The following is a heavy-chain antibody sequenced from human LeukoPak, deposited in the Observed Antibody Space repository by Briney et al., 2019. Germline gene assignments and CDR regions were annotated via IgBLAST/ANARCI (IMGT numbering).Heavy chain of an antibody. J-gene: IGHJ4*02. V-gene: IGHV3-7*03. D-gene: IGHD5-18*01. Sequence: GGSLRLSCAASGFSFSSYWMNWVRQAPGKGLEWVANIKQDGSEKYYVDSVKGRFTISRDNAKNSLYLQMNSLRAEDTGVYYCASGGYSFSYWGQGTLVTV. CDR1: GFSFSSYW. CDR2: IKQDGSEK. CDR3: ASGGYSFSY.